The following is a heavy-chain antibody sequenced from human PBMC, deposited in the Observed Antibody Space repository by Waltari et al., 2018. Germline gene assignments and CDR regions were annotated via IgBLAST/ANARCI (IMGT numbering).Heavy chain of an antibody. D-gene: IGHD4-4*01. CDR1: GFSFSTYN. J-gene: IGHJ4*02. Sequence: EVQLVESGGGLVKPGGSLRLSCAASGFSFSTYNMNWVCQAPGKGLEWVSSISRGGSYIYYADSVKGRFTISRDDAKNSLYLQMNSLRAEDTAVYYCAREKYSNYLYYFDYWGQGILVTVSS. V-gene: IGHV3-21*01. CDR3: AREKYSNYLYYFDY. CDR2: ISRGGSYI.